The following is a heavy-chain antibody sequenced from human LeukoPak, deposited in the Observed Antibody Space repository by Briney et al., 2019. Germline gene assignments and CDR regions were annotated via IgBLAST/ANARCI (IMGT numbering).Heavy chain of an antibody. Sequence: SETLSLTCTVSGGSISSGDYYWSWIRQPPGKGLEWIGHIYYSGSTYYNPSLKGRVTISVDTSKNQFSLKLSSVTAADTAVYYCARAEGEVVPAAIGYWGQGTLVTVSS. J-gene: IGHJ4*02. V-gene: IGHV4-30-4*08. CDR3: ARAEGEVVPAAIGY. CDR1: GGSISSGDYY. CDR2: IYYSGST. D-gene: IGHD2-2*01.